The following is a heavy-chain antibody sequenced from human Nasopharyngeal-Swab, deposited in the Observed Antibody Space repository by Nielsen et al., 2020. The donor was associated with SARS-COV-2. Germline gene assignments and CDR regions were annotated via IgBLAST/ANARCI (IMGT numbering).Heavy chain of an antibody. CDR1: GGSVSSGSYY. CDR2: IYYSGST. D-gene: IGHD3-10*01. Sequence: ESLKISCTVSGGSVSSGSYYWSWIRQPPGKGLEWTGYIYYSGSTNYNPSLKSRVTISVDTSKNQFSLKLSSVTAADTAVYYCARAMVARAYGMDVWGQGTTVTVS. CDR3: ARAMVARAYGMDV. J-gene: IGHJ6*02. V-gene: IGHV4-61*01.